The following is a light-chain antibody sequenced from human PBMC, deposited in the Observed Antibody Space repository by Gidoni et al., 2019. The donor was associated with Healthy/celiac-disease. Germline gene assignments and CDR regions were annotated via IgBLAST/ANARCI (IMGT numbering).Light chain of an antibody. CDR3: QQYNYWPPA. Sequence: PAPLSVSPGELATRSCRARHGVSSNSSWYQQNPGQAPRLLNDGASTRATGIPAMFSGSGSGKEFTLTISSLQSEDSAVYYWQQYNYWPPAFGQXTKVEIK. CDR1: HGVSSN. CDR2: GAS. V-gene: IGKV3-15*01. J-gene: IGKJ1*01.